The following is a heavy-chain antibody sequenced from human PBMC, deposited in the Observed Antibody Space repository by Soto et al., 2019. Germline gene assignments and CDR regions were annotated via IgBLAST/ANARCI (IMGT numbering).Heavy chain of an antibody. Sequence: SETLSLTCTVSGGSISSGGYYWSWIRQHPGKGLEWIGYIYYSGSTYYNPSLKSRVTISVDTSKNQFSLKLSSVTAADTAVYNCAREYGGAFDIWGQGTMVTVSS. CDR3: AREYGGAFDI. J-gene: IGHJ3*02. CDR1: GGSISSGGYY. V-gene: IGHV4-31*03. D-gene: IGHD2-8*01. CDR2: IYYSGST.